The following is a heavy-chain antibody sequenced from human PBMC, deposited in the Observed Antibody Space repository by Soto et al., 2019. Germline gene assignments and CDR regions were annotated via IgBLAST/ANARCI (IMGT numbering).Heavy chain of an antibody. J-gene: IGHJ4*02. CDR1: GASVGTNKW. CDR3: AVPGEGDFDY. Sequence: XTLSLPCAVSGASVGTNKWWSWVLQPPGKGLEWIGEVYHSGNTNCNPYLKSRVTISIDNSKNQFSLRLTSMTAEDTAVYYCAVPGEGDFDYWSQGTLGPVS. V-gene: IGHV4-4*02. CDR2: VYHSGNT.